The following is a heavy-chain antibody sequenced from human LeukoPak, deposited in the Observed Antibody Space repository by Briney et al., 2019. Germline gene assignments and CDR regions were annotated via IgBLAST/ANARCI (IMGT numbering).Heavy chain of an antibody. CDR3: ARGVGGLYSWFDP. CDR2: IIPIFGTA. CDR1: GGTFSSYA. D-gene: IGHD2-8*02. Sequence: SVKVSCTASGGTFSSYAISWVRQAPGQGLEWMGGIIPIFGTANYAQKFQGRVTITTDESMSTAYMELSSLRSEDTAVYYCARGVGGLYSWFDPWGQGTLVTVSS. J-gene: IGHJ5*02. V-gene: IGHV1-69*05.